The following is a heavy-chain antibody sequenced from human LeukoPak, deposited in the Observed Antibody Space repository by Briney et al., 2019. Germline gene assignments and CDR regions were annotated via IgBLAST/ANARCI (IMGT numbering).Heavy chain of an antibody. J-gene: IGHJ4*02. Sequence: RGSPRLSCAASGFTFSSYAMHWVRQAPGKGLEWVAVISYDGSNKYYADSVKGRFTISRDNSKNTLYLQMNSLRAEDTAVYYCARDYYGSGSSDYWGQGTLVTVSS. CDR3: ARDYYGSGSSDY. CDR2: ISYDGSNK. CDR1: GFTFSSYA. V-gene: IGHV3-30-3*01. D-gene: IGHD3-10*01.